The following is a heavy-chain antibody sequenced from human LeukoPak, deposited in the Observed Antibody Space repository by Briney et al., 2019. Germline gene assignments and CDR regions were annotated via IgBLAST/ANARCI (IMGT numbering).Heavy chain of an antibody. CDR3: AKFEGTYSSSYTNWFDP. CDR2: IYSGGST. D-gene: IGHD6-6*01. V-gene: IGHV3-53*05. Sequence: GGSLRLSCAASGFTVSSNYMSWVRQAPGKGLEWVSVIYSGGSTYYADSVKGRFTISRDNSKNTLYLQMNSLRAEDTAVYYCAKFEGTYSSSYTNWFDPWGQGTLVTISS. J-gene: IGHJ5*02. CDR1: GFTVSSNY.